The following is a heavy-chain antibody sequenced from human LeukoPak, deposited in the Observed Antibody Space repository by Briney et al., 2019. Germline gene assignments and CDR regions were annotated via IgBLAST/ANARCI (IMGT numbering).Heavy chain of an antibody. CDR1: GGSISSYY. Sequence: SETLSLTCTVSGGSISSYYWSWIRQPPGKGLEWIGYIYYSGSTNYNPSLKSRVTISVDTSKNQFSLKLSSVTAADTAVYYCARFVGDGYFDYWGQGTLVTVSS. CDR2: IYYSGST. CDR3: ARFVGDGYFDY. D-gene: IGHD5-24*01. V-gene: IGHV4-59*01. J-gene: IGHJ4*02.